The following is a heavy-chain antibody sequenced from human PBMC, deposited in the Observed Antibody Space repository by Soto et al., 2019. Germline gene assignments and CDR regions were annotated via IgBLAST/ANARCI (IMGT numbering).Heavy chain of an antibody. Sequence: ARGGGFSSKAMRSARQETGQGLEWMGGIIPIFGTANYAQRFQGRVTITADESTSTAYMELSSLRSEDTAVYYCARSGGIAAAGVNNYYYYYGMDVWGQGTTVTVSS. CDR2: IIPIFGTA. J-gene: IGHJ6*02. CDR3: ARSGGIAAAGVNNYYYYYGMDV. D-gene: IGHD6-13*01. V-gene: IGHV1-69*01. CDR1: GGGFSSKA.